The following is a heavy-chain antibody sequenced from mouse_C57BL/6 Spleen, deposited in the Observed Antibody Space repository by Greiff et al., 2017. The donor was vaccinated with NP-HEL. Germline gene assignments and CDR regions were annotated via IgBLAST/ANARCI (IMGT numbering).Heavy chain of an antibody. D-gene: IGHD1-1*01. V-gene: IGHV14-4*01. Sequence: VQLQQSGAELVRPGASVKLSCTASGFNIKDDYMHWVKQRPEQGLEWIGWIDPENGDTEYASKFQGKATITADTSSNTAYLQLSSLTSEDTAVYYCTALSNTEMEFGCWGQGTTLTVSS. CDR1: GFNIKDDY. CDR2: IDPENGDT. CDR3: TALSNTEMEFGC. J-gene: IGHJ2*01.